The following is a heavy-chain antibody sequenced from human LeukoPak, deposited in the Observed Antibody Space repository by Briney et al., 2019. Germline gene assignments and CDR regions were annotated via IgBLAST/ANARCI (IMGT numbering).Heavy chain of an antibody. V-gene: IGHV3-23*01. Sequence: PGGSLRLSCAASGFTFSIYAMSWVRQAPGKGLEWVSSISGSGGGDSTYYADSVKGRFTVSRDSSKNTLYLQMNSLRAEDTAVYYCAKRHSSSCVDYWGQGTLVTVSS. CDR1: GFTFSIYA. CDR2: ISGSGGGDST. J-gene: IGHJ4*02. CDR3: AKRHSSSCVDY. D-gene: IGHD6-13*01.